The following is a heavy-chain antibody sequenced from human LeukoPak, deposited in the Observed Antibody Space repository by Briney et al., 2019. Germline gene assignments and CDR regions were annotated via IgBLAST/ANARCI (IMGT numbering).Heavy chain of an antibody. CDR1: GFTFSSYA. CDR2: ISGGGGST. CDR3: ARIYDILTGYDY. Sequence: HPGGSLRLSCAASGFTFSSYAMSWVRQAPGKGLEWVSAISGGGGSTYYADSVKGRFTISRDNSKNSLYLQMNSLRAEDTAVYYCARIYDILTGYDYWGQGTLVTVSS. V-gene: IGHV3-23*01. J-gene: IGHJ4*02. D-gene: IGHD3-9*01.